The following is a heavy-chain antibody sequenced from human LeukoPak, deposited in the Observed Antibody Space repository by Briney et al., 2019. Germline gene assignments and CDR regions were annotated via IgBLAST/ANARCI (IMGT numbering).Heavy chain of an antibody. Sequence: SLRLSCTASGFTFGDYAMSWVRQAPGKGLEWVGLIRSKAYGGTTEYAASVKGRFTISRDDSKSIAYLQMNSLKTEDSAVYYCTRVILLWFGESYYFDYWGQGTLVTVSS. V-gene: IGHV3-49*04. CDR2: IRSKAYGGTT. CDR1: GFTFGDYA. D-gene: IGHD3-10*01. J-gene: IGHJ4*02. CDR3: TRVILLWFGESYYFDY.